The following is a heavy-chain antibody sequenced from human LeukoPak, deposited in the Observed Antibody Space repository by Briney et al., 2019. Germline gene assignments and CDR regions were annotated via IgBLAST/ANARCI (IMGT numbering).Heavy chain of an antibody. Sequence: GESLKISCKGSGYSFTSYWIAWVRQMPGKGLEWMGIIYPGDSDTRYSPSFQGQVTISADKSISTAYLQWSSLKASDTAMYYCARHSYDSSGYYPIDYWGQGTLVTVSS. CDR2: IYPGDSDT. J-gene: IGHJ4*02. V-gene: IGHV5-51*01. CDR3: ARHSYDSSGYYPIDY. CDR1: GYSFTSYW. D-gene: IGHD3-22*01.